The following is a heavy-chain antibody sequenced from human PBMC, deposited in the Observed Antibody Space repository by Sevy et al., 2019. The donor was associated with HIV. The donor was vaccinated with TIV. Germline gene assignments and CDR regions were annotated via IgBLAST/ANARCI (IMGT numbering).Heavy chain of an antibody. CDR3: ARXXXXXXXXX. J-gene: IGHJ4*02. V-gene: IGHV3-23*01. CDR2: LSXGCGEI. Sequence: GGSLRLSCAASGFXFSKYSMSWVRQPPGKGLEWVXXLSXGCGEINYADSVKGRFTISRDNSKSSVYLQMNNLRPEDTAVXXCARXXXXXXXXXXGXGXXVTVSS. CDR1: GFXFSKYS.